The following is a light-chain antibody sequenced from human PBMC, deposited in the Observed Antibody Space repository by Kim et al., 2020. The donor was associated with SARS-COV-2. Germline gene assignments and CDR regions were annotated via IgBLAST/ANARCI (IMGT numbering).Light chain of an antibody. V-gene: IGLV3-1*01. CDR1: KLGHKY. J-gene: IGLJ1*01. CDR2: QDT. CDR3: QAWDSGTYV. Sequence: VSPGQTASITCSGDKLGHKYACWYQQKPGQSPVLVIYQDTKRPSGIPERFSGSNSGNTATLTISGTQPMDEADYYCQAWDSGTYVFGTGTKVTVL.